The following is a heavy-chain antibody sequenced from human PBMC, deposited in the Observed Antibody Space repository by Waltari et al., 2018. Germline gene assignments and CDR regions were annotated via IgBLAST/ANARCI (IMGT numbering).Heavy chain of an antibody. V-gene: IGHV3-23*01. CDR2: MSGITGST. J-gene: IGHJ4*02. CDR1: GFTFTNYA. CDR3: AKGISGTNSGIDF. Sequence: EVQLLESGGGLVPPGGSLSISCAALGFTFTNYAMTWVRQAPGKGLEWVSLMSGITGSTYYADSVKGRFTISRDNSKNTLYLQMNSLRAEDTAVFYCAKGISGTNSGIDFWGQGTLVTVSS. D-gene: IGHD1-26*01.